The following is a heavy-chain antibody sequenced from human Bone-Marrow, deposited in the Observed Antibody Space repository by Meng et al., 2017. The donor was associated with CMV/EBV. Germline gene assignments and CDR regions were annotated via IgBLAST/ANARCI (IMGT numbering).Heavy chain of an antibody. J-gene: IGHJ4*02. D-gene: IGHD1-26*01. CDR1: GARFSGY. Sequence: QVPLQQGGVGLLKPSETLSLTCGVYGARFSGYWSWVRQPPRKGLEGIGEITHSGSTNYNVSHKSRVTISIDTSKNQFSLKLSSVTATDTAVYYCAPGFRSWSGSYSSWGQGTLVTVSS. V-gene: IGHV4-34*01. CDR3: APGFRSWSGSYSS. CDR2: ITHSGST.